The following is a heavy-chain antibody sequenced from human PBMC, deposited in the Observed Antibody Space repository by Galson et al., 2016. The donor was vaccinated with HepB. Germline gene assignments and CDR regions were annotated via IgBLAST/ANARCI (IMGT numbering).Heavy chain of an antibody. D-gene: IGHD2-15*01. J-gene: IGHJ4*02. CDR1: GGSIRRNNYY. CDR2: VHYSGSA. CDR3: ARLFRRSDIYSLELFDY. V-gene: IGHV4-39*01. Sequence: TLSLTCNVSGGSIRRNNYYWAWVRQPPGKGLEWIATVHYSGSAFYNPSLRRRLTVSVDTSKNQFSLKLSSVTAADTAVYYCARLFRRSDIYSLELFDYWGKGTLVTVSS.